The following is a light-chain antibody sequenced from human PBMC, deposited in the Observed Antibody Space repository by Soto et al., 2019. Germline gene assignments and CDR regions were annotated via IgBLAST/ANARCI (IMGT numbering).Light chain of an antibody. CDR2: EVN. Sequence: QSVLTQPPSASGSPGQSVTISCTGTSSDVGGYKYVSCYQQHPGKYPKLMIFEVNKRPSGVPDRFSGSKSGNTASLTVSGLQAEDEADYYCISYAGINNLGVFGTGTKVTVL. V-gene: IGLV2-8*01. CDR3: ISYAGINNLGV. CDR1: SSDVGGYKY. J-gene: IGLJ1*01.